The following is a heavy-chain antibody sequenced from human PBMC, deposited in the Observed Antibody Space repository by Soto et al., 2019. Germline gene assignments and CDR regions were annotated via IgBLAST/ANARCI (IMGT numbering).Heavy chain of an antibody. Sequence: QVQLQQRGAGLLKPSETLSLTCAVSGGSLSHYYWCWIRQPPGKGLEWIGEINHSGTTNYNPSLKSRVTISVDTSKNQFSLMLSSVTAADTAVYYCARTDYFPPWGQGTLVTVSS. V-gene: IGHV4-34*01. J-gene: IGHJ5*02. CDR3: ARTDYFPP. CDR1: GGSLSHYY. CDR2: INHSGTT. D-gene: IGHD3-9*01.